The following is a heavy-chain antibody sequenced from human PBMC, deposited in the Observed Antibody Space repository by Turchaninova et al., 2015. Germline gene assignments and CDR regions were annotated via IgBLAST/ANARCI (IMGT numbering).Heavy chain of an antibody. V-gene: IGHV2-5*02. CDR2: IYWDDDS. CDR1: GFPLSTSGVG. Sequence: QITLKESGPTLVKPTQTLTLTCTFSGFPLSTSGVGVGCIRQPPGKALDWLALIYWDDDSRYSPSLKSRLTITKDTAKNQVVLTMTNMDPVDTATYYCAHRDYDILTGYSYFDYWGQGTLVTVSS. CDR3: AHRDYDILTGYSYFDY. J-gene: IGHJ4*02. D-gene: IGHD3-9*01.